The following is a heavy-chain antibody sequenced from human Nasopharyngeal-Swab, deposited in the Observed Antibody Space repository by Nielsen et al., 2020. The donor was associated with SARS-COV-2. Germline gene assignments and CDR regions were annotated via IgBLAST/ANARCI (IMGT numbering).Heavy chain of an antibody. V-gene: IGHV3-21*01. CDR2: ISSSSSYI. CDR1: GFTFNNYN. Sequence: GGSLRLSCAASGFTFNNYNFNWVRRAPGKGLEWVSSISSSSSYIYYADSVKGRFTISRDNAKNSLYLQMNSLRAEDTAVYYCTRPIYCSSTSCSDVWGKGTTVTVSS. J-gene: IGHJ6*04. CDR3: TRPIYCSSTSCSDV. D-gene: IGHD2-2*01.